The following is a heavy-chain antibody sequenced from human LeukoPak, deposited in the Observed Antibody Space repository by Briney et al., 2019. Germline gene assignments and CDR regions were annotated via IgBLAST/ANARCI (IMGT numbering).Heavy chain of an antibody. CDR1: GGSISSHY. J-gene: IGHJ6*03. CDR2: IYYSGST. D-gene: IGHD5-24*01. CDR3: ARARDGYNWEYYYYYYMDV. V-gene: IGHV4-59*11. Sequence: SETLSLTCTVSGGSISSHYWSWIRQPPGKGLEWIGYIYYSGSTNYNPSLKSRVTISVDTSKNQFSLKPSSVTAADTAVYYCARARDGYNWEYYYYYYMDVWGKGTTVTVSS.